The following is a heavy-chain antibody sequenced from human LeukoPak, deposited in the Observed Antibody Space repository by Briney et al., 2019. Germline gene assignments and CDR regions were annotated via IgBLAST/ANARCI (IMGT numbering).Heavy chain of an antibody. V-gene: IGHV1-18*01. CDR1: GYTFSTYA. CDR3: ARGLGRIAAGKNWFDP. D-gene: IGHD6-13*01. J-gene: IGHJ5*02. CDR2: ISVYNGNT. Sequence: ASVKVSCKASGYTFSTYAITWVRQAPGQGLEWVGWISVYNGNTNYAQKLQGRVTMTTDTSTSTAYMELRSLRSDDTAVYYCARGLGRIAAGKNWFDPWGQGTLVTVSS.